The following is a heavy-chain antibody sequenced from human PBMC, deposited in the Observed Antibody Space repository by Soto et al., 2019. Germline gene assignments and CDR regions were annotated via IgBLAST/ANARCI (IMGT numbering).Heavy chain of an antibody. J-gene: IGHJ6*02. V-gene: IGHV5-51*01. D-gene: IGHD6-19*01. CDR2: VHPGNSGT. CDR3: ARQMGRIAVEVDV. Sequence: RVESLKISCKGSGYSFSSNWIGWVRQTPGKGLEWMGIVHPGNSGTKYSPSFQGQVTISADKSISTAYLQWNSLTASDTATYYCARQMGRIAVEVDVWGQGTKVTVPS. CDR1: GYSFSSNW.